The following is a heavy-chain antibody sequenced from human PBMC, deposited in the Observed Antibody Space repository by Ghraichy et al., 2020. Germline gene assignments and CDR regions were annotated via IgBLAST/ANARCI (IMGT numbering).Heavy chain of an antibody. CDR1: GDSISSHY. D-gene: IGHD4-17*01. CDR3: AREVMVFGKTTVPFDY. J-gene: IGHJ4*02. CDR2: IYYSGST. V-gene: IGHV4-59*11. Sequence: SETLSLTCTVSGDSISSHYWSWIRQPPGKGLEWIGHIYYSGSTNYNPSLKSRVTISVDTSKNQFSLKLSSVTAADTAVYYCAREVMVFGKTTVPFDYWGQGTLVTVSS.